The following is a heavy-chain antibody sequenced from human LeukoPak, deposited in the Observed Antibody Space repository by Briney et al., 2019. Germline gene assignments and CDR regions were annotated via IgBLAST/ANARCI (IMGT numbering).Heavy chain of an antibody. CDR2: IYTSGST. D-gene: IGHD6-6*01. CDR3: AREDIAARKDYFDY. J-gene: IGHJ4*02. CDR1: GGSISSYY. Sequence: SETLSLTCTVSGGSISSYYWSWIRQPAGKGLEWIGRIYTSGSTNYNPSLTSRVTMSVHTSKNQFSLKLSSVTAADTAVYYCAREDIAARKDYFDYWGQGTLVTVSS. V-gene: IGHV4-4*07.